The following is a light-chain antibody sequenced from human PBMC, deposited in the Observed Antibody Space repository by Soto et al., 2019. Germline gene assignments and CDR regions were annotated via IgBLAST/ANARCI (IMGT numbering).Light chain of an antibody. Sequence: EVGLTQSPGTLSLSPGERATLSCSASQSVTSSYLAWFQQKPGQAPRLLTYGASSRATGIPDRFSGSGSGTDFTLTISRLEPEDFALFYCQQYGRSPFTFGPGTRVDIK. CDR3: QQYGRSPFT. V-gene: IGKV3-20*01. J-gene: IGKJ3*01. CDR1: QSVTSSY. CDR2: GAS.